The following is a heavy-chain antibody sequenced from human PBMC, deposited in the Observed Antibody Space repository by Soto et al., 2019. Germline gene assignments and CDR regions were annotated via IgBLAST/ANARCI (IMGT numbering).Heavy chain of an antibody. Sequence: CETLSLTGSVSGGSSRSSSYCWGWLRQPPGKGLEWIGSIYYSGSTYYSPSLKRRVTISVDTSKYQFSLKLSSVTAADTGVYYCGRHRRRDSSGWYYRRGMDVWGQGTTVTVSS. CDR1: GGSSRSSSYC. CDR2: IYYSGST. J-gene: IGHJ6*02. CDR3: GRHRRRDSSGWYYRRGMDV. V-gene: IGHV4-39*01. D-gene: IGHD6-19*01.